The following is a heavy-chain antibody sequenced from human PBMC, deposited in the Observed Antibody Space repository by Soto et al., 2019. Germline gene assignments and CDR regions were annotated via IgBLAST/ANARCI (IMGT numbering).Heavy chain of an antibody. CDR2: ISISSSYI. CDR3: ARDRTSEYSSSYDY. V-gene: IGHV3-21*01. Sequence: EVQLVESGGGLVKPGGSLRLSCAASGFTFSSYSMNWVRQAPGKGLEWVSSISISSSYIYYADSVKGRFTISRDNAKNALDLQINSLRAEDTAVYYCARDRTSEYSSSYDYWGQGTLVTVSS. D-gene: IGHD6-6*01. J-gene: IGHJ4*02. CDR1: GFTFSSYS.